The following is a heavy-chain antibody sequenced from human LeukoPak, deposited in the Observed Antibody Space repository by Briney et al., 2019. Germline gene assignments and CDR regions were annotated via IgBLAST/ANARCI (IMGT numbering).Heavy chain of an antibody. D-gene: IGHD2-2*01. Sequence: GTLSLTCAVSGGSISSSNWWSWVRQPPGKGLEGIGEIYHSGSTNYNPSLKSRVTISVDKSKNQFSLKLSSVAAADTAVYYCARHQYQLLPHNWFDPWGQGTLVTVSS. CDR1: GGSISSSNW. CDR3: ARHQYQLLPHNWFDP. CDR2: IYHSGST. V-gene: IGHV4-4*02. J-gene: IGHJ5*02.